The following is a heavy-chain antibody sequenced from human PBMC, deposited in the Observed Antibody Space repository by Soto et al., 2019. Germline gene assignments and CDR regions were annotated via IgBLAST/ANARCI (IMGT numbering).Heavy chain of an antibody. CDR1: GFTFSSYG. CDR2: ISYDGSNK. V-gene: IGHV3-30*18. J-gene: IGHJ4*02. D-gene: IGHD6-13*01. Sequence: PGGSLRLSCAASGFTFSSYGMHWVRQAPGKGLEWVAVISYDGSNKYYADSVKGRFTISRDNSKNTLYLQMNSLRAEDTAVYYCAKDFLNRQQLVEPVDYWGQGTLVTVSS. CDR3: AKDFLNRQQLVEPVDY.